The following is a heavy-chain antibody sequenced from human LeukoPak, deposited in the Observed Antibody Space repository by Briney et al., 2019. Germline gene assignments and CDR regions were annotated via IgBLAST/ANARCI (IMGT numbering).Heavy chain of an antibody. CDR2: ISYSGNT. CDR1: GDSVSSDY. Sequence: SETLSLTCTVSGDSVSSDYWSWIRQPPGKGLEWIAYISYSGNTNYNPSLKSRVKMSIDTSKNQFSLNLRSVTAADTAVYYCARVSFDWMYYFDYWGQGTLVTVSS. CDR3: ARVSFDWMYYFDY. J-gene: IGHJ4*02. V-gene: IGHV4-59*02. D-gene: IGHD3-9*01.